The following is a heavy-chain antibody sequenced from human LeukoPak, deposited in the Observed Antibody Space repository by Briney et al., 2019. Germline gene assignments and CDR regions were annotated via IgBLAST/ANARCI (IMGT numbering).Heavy chain of an antibody. J-gene: IGHJ4*02. CDR2: ISNSGSTI. CDR3: AREPRRWSGYFDY. V-gene: IGHV3-48*03. Sequence: GSLRLSCAASGFTFSSYEMNWVRQAPGKGLEWVSYISNSGSTIYYADSVKGRFTISRDNAKNSLYLQMNSLRAEDTAVYYCAREPRRWSGYFDYWGQGTLVTVSS. CDR1: GFTFSSYE. D-gene: IGHD3-3*01.